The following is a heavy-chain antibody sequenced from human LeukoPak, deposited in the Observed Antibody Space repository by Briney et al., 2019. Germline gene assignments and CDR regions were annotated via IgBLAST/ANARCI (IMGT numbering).Heavy chain of an antibody. Sequence: GGSLRLSCAASGFTFSGSAMHWVRQASGKGLEWVGRIRSKANSYATAYAASVKGRFTISRDDSKNTAYLQMNSLKTEDTAVYYCTRGLPYYYDSSGYPLDAFDIWGQGTMVTVSS. CDR3: TRGLPYYYDSSGYPLDAFDI. CDR1: GFTFSGSA. D-gene: IGHD3-22*01. V-gene: IGHV3-73*01. J-gene: IGHJ3*02. CDR2: IRSKANSYAT.